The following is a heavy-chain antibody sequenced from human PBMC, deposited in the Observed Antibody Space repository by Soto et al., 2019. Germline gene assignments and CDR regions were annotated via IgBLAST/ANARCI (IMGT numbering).Heavy chain of an antibody. CDR2: ISGSGGSK. J-gene: IGHJ6*02. CDR3: AKDLLRATVTTTGYCCMDV. D-gene: IGHD4-17*01. Sequence: GGSLRLSCAASGFTFSSYAMSWVRQAPGKGLEWVSDISGSGGSKYYADSVKGRFTISRDNSKNTLYLQMNSLRAEDAAVYYYAKDLLRATVTTTGYCCMDVWGQGTTVTVSS. V-gene: IGHV3-23*01. CDR1: GFTFSSYA.